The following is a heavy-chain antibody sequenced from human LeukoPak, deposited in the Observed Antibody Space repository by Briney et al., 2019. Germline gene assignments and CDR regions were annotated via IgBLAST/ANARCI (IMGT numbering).Heavy chain of an antibody. V-gene: IGHV5-51*01. CDR1: GYSFTNYW. CDR3: ARNPDSSGGY. J-gene: IGHJ4*02. Sequence: GESLKISFKGSGYSFTNYWIGWLRQMPGKGLEWMGIIFPGDSDTRYSPSFQGQVTISADKSISTAYLQWSSLKASDPAMYYCARNPDSSGGYWGQGTLVTVSS. CDR2: IFPGDSDT. D-gene: IGHD3-22*01.